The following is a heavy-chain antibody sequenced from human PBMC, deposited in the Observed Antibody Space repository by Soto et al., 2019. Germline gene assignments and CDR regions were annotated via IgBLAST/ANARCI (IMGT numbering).Heavy chain of an antibody. CDR3: ARDAAGSWYYYYYGMDV. CDR2: ISAYNGNT. Sequence: ASVNVSCKASGYGFTIYGISWVRQTPGQALEWMGWISAYNGNTNYAQKLQGRVTMTTDTSTSTAYMEPRSLRSDDTAVYYCARDAAGSWYYYYYGMDVWGQGTTVTVSS. D-gene: IGHD6-13*01. V-gene: IGHV1-18*01. J-gene: IGHJ6*02. CDR1: GYGFTIYG.